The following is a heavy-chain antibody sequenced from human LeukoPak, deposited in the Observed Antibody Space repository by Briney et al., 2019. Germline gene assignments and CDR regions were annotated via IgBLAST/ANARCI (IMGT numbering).Heavy chain of an antibody. V-gene: IGHV3-11*05. CDR2: ISSSNSYT. Sequence: GGSLRLSCAASGFTFSDYYMSWIRQAPGKGLEWVSFISSSNSYTNYADSVKGRFYADSVKGRFTISRDNAKNSLYLQMNSLRAEDTAVYYCAKEGYSHTSNYFDNRGQGILVTVSS. J-gene: IGHJ4*02. CDR3: AKEGYSHTSNYFDN. CDR1: GFTFSDYY. D-gene: IGHD2-15*01.